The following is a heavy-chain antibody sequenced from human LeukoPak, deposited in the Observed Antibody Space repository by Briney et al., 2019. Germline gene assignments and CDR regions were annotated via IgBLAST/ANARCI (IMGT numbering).Heavy chain of an antibody. V-gene: IGHV4-59*01. D-gene: IGHD1-26*01. J-gene: IGHJ2*01. CDR2: IYYSGST. Sequence: SETLSLTCTVSGGSISRYYWSWIRQPPGKGLEWIGYIYYSGSTNYNPSLKSRVTMSVDTSKNQFSLKLSSVTAADTTVYYCARAGPISGWYFDLWGRGTLVTVSS. CDR1: GGSISRYY. CDR3: ARAGPISGWYFDL.